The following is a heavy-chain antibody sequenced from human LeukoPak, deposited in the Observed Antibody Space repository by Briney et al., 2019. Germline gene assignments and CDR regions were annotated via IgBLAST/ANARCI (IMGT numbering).Heavy chain of an antibody. CDR1: GGSISSSSYY. CDR3: ARDPSSGLFDP. D-gene: IGHD1-1*01. Sequence: SETLSLTCTVSGGSISSSSYYWGWIRQPPGKGLEWIGSIYYSGSTYYNPSLKSRVTISVDTSKNQFSLKLTSVTAADTAVYYCARDPSSGLFDPWGQGTLVTVSS. CDR2: IYYSGST. V-gene: IGHV4-39*07. J-gene: IGHJ5*02.